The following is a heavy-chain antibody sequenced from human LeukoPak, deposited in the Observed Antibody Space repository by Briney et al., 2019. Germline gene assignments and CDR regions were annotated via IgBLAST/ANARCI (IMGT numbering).Heavy chain of an antibody. V-gene: IGHV3-23*01. D-gene: IGHD3-10*02. Sequence: GGSLRLSCAASGFTFDNYAMNWVRQAPGKGLEWLSYIRGGGAVTRYSDSVKGRFTISRDNSKNTLYLQMNHLRAEDTAIYYCAKCSASYYNGAFDIWGRGTMVTVSS. CDR3: AKCSASYYNGAFDI. CDR2: IRGGGAVT. J-gene: IGHJ3*02. CDR1: GFTFDNYA.